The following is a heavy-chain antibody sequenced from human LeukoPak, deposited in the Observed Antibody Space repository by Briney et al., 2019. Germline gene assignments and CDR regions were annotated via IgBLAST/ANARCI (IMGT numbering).Heavy chain of an antibody. V-gene: IGHV3-7*01. D-gene: IGHD6-19*01. CDR3: ERPYSSGWYSDAFDI. CDR1: GFTFSSYW. J-gene: IGHJ3*02. CDR2: IKQDGSEK. Sequence: PGGSLRLSCAASGFTFSSYWMSWVRQAPGKGLEWVANIKQDGSEKYYVDSVKGRFTISRDNAKNSLYLQMNSLRAEETAVYYCERPYSSGWYSDAFDIWGQGTMVTVSS.